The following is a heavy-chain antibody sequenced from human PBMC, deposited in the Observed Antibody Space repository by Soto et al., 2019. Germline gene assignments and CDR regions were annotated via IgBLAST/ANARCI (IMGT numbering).Heavy chain of an antibody. D-gene: IGHD5-18*01. CDR3: ARDVDTAMVLSFIRTLYSFDY. V-gene: IGHV1-18*01. CDR1: GYTFTSYG. J-gene: IGHJ4*02. CDR2: ISAYNGNT. Sequence: ASVKVSCKASGYTFTSYGISWVRQAPGQGLEWMGWISAYNGNTNYAQKLQGRVTMTTDTSTSTAYMELRSLRSDDTAVYYRARDVDTAMVLSFIRTLYSFDYWGQGTLVTVSS.